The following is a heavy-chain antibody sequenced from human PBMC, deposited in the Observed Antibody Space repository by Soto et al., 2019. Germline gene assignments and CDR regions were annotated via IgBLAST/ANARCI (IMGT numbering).Heavy chain of an antibody. CDR2: INHSGST. V-gene: IGHV4-34*01. Sequence: QVQLQQWGAGLLKPSETLSLTCAVYGGSFSGYYWSWIRQPPGKGLEWIGEINHSGSTNYNPSLQSRVTIAVDTSKNQLPLKLSSVTAADTAVYYWARRSAAGPWGQGTLVTGSS. CDR1: GGSFSGYY. CDR3: ARRSAAGP. D-gene: IGHD6-25*01. J-gene: IGHJ5*02.